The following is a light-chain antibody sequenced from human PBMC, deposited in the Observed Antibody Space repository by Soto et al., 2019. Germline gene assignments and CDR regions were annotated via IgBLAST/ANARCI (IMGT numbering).Light chain of an antibody. V-gene: IGKV1-9*01. J-gene: IGKJ3*01. CDR3: QQLNNYPPFT. CDR1: QDIKTY. CDR2: GAF. Sequence: IQLTQSPSSLSASIGDRVSITCRASQDIKTYVAWYQQKPAKAPKLLIYGAFTLQSGVPSRFNGSGSGTDFTLTISRLQPEDFATYYCQQLNNYPPFTFGPGTTVDLE.